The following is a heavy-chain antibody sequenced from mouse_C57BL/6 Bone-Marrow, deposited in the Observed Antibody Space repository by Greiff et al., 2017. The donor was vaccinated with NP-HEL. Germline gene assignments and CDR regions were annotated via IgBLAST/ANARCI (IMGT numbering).Heavy chain of an antibody. J-gene: IGHJ1*03. V-gene: IGHV14-2*01. CDR1: GFTFTDYY. D-gene: IGHD1-1*01. Sequence: VQLQQSGAELVKPGASVKLSCTASGFTFTDYYMHWVKQRTEQGLEWIGRIDPEDGDTKYAAKFTGQATITADTSYNTAYLQLSSRTSEDTAMYYCAADDSSSDDWYFDVWGTGTTVTVAS. CDR2: IDPEDGDT. CDR3: AADDSSSDDWYFDV.